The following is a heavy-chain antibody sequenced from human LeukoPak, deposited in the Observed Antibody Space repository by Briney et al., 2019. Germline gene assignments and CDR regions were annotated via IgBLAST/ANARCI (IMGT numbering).Heavy chain of an antibody. V-gene: IGHV3-15*01. D-gene: IGHD3-3*02. CDR2: IKSKGDGETI. Sequence: PGGSLRLSCAASGFTFSDYYMSWIRQAPGKGLEWVSRIKSKGDGETIDYNTPVKGRFTISRDDSKNTLYLQMNSLKDEDTAMYYCTVRSSIWSQGTLVTVSS. CDR1: GFTFSDYY. J-gene: IGHJ4*02. CDR3: TVRSSI.